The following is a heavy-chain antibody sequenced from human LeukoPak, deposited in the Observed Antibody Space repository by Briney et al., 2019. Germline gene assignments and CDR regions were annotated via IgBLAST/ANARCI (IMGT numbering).Heavy chain of an antibody. D-gene: IGHD3-22*01. CDR1: GGSISSGDYY. Sequence: SETLSLTCTVSGGSISSGDYYWRWLRQPPGKGLEWIGYIYYSGSTYHNPSLKSRVTISVDTSKNQFSLKLSSVTAADTAVYYCARDHSGYCLFDYWGQGTLVTVSS. CDR2: IYYSGST. V-gene: IGHV4-30-4*08. CDR3: ARDHSGYCLFDY. J-gene: IGHJ4*02.